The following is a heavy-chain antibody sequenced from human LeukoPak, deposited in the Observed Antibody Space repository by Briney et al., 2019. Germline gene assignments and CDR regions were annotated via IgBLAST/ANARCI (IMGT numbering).Heavy chain of an antibody. CDR2: INSDGSST. V-gene: IGHV3-74*01. D-gene: IGHD7-27*01. J-gene: IGHJ4*02. CDR1: GFTFSSYW. CDR3: VSIPGD. Sequence: GGSLRLSCAASGFTFSSYWMHWVRQAPGKGLVWVSRINSDGSSTSYADSVEGRFTISRDNAKNTLYLQMNTLRAEDTAVYYCVSIPGDWGQGILVTVSS.